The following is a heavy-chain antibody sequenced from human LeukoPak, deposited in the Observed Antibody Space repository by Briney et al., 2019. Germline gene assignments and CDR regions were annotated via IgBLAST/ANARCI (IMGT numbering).Heavy chain of an antibody. Sequence: PGGSLRLSCAASGFTFSSYAMSWVRQAPGKGLEWVSAISGSGGSTYYADSVKGRFTISRDNSKNTLYLQMNSLRAEDTAVYYCAKVPHIVVVTAHFDYWGQGTLVTVSS. V-gene: IGHV3-23*01. CDR1: GFTFSSYA. J-gene: IGHJ4*02. CDR2: ISGSGGST. D-gene: IGHD2-21*02. CDR3: AKVPHIVVVTAHFDY.